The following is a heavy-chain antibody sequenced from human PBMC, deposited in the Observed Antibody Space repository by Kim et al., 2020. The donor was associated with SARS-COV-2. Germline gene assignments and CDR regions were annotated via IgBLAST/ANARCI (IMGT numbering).Heavy chain of an antibody. D-gene: IGHD1-26*01. CDR3: AKSRASNSGSSLHYYYYGMDV. CDR2: ISGSGGST. Sequence: GGSLRLSCAASGFTFSSYAMSWVRQAPGKGLEWVSAISGSGGSTYYADSVKGRFTISRDNSKNTLYLQMNSLRAEDTAVYYCAKSRASNSGSSLHYYYYGMDVWGQGTTVTVSS. J-gene: IGHJ6*02. CDR1: GFTFSSYA. V-gene: IGHV3-23*01.